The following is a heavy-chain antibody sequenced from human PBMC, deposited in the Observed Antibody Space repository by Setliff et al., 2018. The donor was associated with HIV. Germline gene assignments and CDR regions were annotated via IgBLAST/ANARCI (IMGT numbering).Heavy chain of an antibody. CDR1: GGSFSGYY. J-gene: IGHJ5*01. CDR3: ARGGNSRAAWFDS. D-gene: IGHD6-6*01. CDR2: IHYTGSN. V-gene: IGHV4-34*09. Sequence: SETLSLTCAVYGGSFSGYYWSWIRQPPGKGLEWIGYIHYTGSNFYNPSFTSRLTISIDTSKNQFSLKLTSMTAADTAVYFCARGGNSRAAWFDSWGQGTLVTVSS.